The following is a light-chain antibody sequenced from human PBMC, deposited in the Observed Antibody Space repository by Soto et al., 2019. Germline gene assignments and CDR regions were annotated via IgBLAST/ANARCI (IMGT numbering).Light chain of an antibody. J-gene: IGKJ1*01. CDR1: QSVSSSY. V-gene: IGKV3D-20*02. CDR3: QQRSNWPRT. CDR2: GAS. Sequence: EIVLTQSPGTLSLSPGERATLSCRASQSVSSSYLAWYQQKPGQAPRLLIYGASNRATGIPARFSGSGSGTDFTLTISSLEPEDFAVYYCQQRSNWPRTFGQGTKV.